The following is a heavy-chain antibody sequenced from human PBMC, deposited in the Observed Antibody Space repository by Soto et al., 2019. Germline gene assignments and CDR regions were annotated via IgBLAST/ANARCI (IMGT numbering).Heavy chain of an antibody. CDR2: ISGSGGST. Sequence: GGSLRLSCAASGFTFSTYAMSWVRQAPGKGLEWVSAISGSGGSTYYADSVKGRFTISRDNSKNTLYLQMNSLRAEDTAVYYCAKGGIQLWFLDYWGQGTLVTVSS. D-gene: IGHD5-18*01. CDR3: AKGGIQLWFLDY. J-gene: IGHJ4*02. V-gene: IGHV3-23*01. CDR1: GFTFSTYA.